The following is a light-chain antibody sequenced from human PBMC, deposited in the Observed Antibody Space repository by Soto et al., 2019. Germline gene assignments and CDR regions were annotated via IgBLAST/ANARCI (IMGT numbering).Light chain of an antibody. CDR2: EDD. V-gene: IGLV6-57*03. Sequence: NFMLTQPHSVSESPGKTVTISCTRSSGSVASNDVQGYQRRPGSAPSLLIYEDDQRSSGFPDRFSGSSDSSSNSSSLTVSGLQPEDEADYYHQCFDNHKCKWLFVGGTKLTVL. J-gene: IGLJ3*02. CDR3: QCFDNHKCKWL. CDR1: SGSVASND.